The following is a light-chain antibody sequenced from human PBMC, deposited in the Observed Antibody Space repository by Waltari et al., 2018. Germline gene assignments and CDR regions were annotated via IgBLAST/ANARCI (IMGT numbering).Light chain of an antibody. J-gene: IGLJ3*02. CDR1: SSDVGGYGS. Sequence: QSALTQPPSVSGSPGQSITISCTGTSSDVGGYGSVSWYQHHPGKAPKVIIYDVSHRPSGVSDRFSGSKSGNTASLTISGLQAEDEADYYCSSHSGGNVVLFGGGTKVTVL. CDR2: DVS. V-gene: IGLV2-14*03. CDR3: SSHSGGNVVL.